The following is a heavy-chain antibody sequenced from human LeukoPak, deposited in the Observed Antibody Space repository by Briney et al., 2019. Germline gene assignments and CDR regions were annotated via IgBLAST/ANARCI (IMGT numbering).Heavy chain of an antibody. Sequence: GGSLRLSCAASGFTVSSNYMSWVRQAPGKGLEWVSAISGSGGSTYYADSVKGRFTISRGNSKNTLYPQMNSLRAEDTAVYYCAKVVEYFQHWGQGTLVTVSS. CDR3: AKVVEYFQH. V-gene: IGHV3-23*01. CDR1: GFTVSSNY. J-gene: IGHJ1*01. CDR2: ISGSGGST.